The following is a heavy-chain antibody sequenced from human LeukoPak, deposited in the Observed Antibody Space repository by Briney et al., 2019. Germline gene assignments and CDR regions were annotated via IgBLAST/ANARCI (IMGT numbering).Heavy chain of an antibody. J-gene: IGHJ6*03. CDR2: ISGSGGST. CDR1: GFTFSTYG. Sequence: GGSLRLSCAVSGFTFSTYGMSWVRQAPGKGLEWVAAISGSGGSTYYADSVKGRFTISRDNFKNMLYLQMNSLRAEDTAVYYCASSASRYYYYYMDVWGKGTTVTVSS. V-gene: IGHV3-23*01. CDR3: ASSASRYYYYYMDV.